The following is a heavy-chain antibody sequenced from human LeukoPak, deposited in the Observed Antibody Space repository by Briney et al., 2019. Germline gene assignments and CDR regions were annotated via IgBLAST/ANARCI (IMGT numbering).Heavy chain of an antibody. D-gene: IGHD4-23*01. CDR1: GYSFTSYW. V-gene: IGHV5-51*01. Sequence: GESLKISCKGSGYSFTSYWIGWVRQMPGKGLEWMGIIYPGDSDTRYSPSFQGQVTISADKSISTAYLQWSSLKASDTAMYYCARLGTTVVTPYYYYYYGMDVWGQGTTVTVSS. CDR3: ARLGTTVVTPYYYYYYGMDV. J-gene: IGHJ6*02. CDR2: IYPGDSDT.